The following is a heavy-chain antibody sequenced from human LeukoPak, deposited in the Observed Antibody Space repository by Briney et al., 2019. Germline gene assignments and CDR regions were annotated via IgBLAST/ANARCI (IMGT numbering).Heavy chain of an antibody. CDR1: GESLGTFY. Sequence: SETLSLTCTVSGESLGTFYWSWIRQPAGQGLEYIGRIHTTGYTNYKPSLKSRVTISVDTSKNQFSLNLSSVTAADTAVYYCARGTLHMVRGVIAPYYYMDVWGKGTTVTVSS. D-gene: IGHD3-10*01. CDR2: IHTTGYT. V-gene: IGHV4-4*07. J-gene: IGHJ6*03. CDR3: ARGTLHMVRGVIAPYYYMDV.